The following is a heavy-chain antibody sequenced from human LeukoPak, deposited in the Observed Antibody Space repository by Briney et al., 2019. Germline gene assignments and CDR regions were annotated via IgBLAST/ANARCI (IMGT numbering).Heavy chain of an antibody. CDR3: ARPSRYCSSTSCQPGDI. V-gene: IGHV3-21*01. D-gene: IGHD2-2*01. CDR1: GFTFSSYS. Sequence: GGSLRLSCAASGFTFSSYSMNWVRQAPGKGLEWVSSISSSSSYIYYADSVKGRFTISRDNAKNSLYQQMNSLRAEDTAVYYCARPSRYCSSTSCQPGDIWGQGTMVTVSS. J-gene: IGHJ3*02. CDR2: ISSSSSYI.